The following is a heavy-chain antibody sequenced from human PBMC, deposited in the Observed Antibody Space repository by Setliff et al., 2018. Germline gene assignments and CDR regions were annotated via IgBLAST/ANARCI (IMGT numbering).Heavy chain of an antibody. CDR1: GGTFSSNG. V-gene: IGHV1-69*05. D-gene: IGHD3-10*01. J-gene: IGHJ5*02. CDR3: AREKGYYNSGSYKYWFDP. CDR2: INPIFGTT. Sequence: SVKVSCKASGGTFSSNGISWVRQAPGQGLEWMGGINPIFGTTTYAQKFQGRVTITTDESTSTAYMDLSSLTSDDMAIYYCAREKGYYNSGSYKYWFDPWGQGTLVTVSS.